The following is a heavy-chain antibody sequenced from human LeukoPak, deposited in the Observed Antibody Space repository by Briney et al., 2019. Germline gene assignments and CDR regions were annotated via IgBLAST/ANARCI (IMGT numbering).Heavy chain of an antibody. D-gene: IGHD2-2*01. Sequence: SETLSLTCTVSGGSISSSSYYWGWIRQPPGKGLEWIGSIYYSGSTYYNPSLKSRVTMSVDTSKNQFSLKLSSVTAADTAVYYCASLDIVVVPAALYYFDYWGQGTLVTVSS. CDR3: ASLDIVVVPAALYYFDY. CDR2: IYYSGST. J-gene: IGHJ4*02. V-gene: IGHV4-39*01. CDR1: GGSISSSSYY.